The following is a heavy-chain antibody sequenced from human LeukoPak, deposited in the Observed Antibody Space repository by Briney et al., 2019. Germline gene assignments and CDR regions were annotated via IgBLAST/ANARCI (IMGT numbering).Heavy chain of an antibody. V-gene: IGHV3-33*01. Sequence: PGGSLRLSCAASGFTFSSYGMHWVRQAPGKGLEWVAVIWYDGSNKYYADSVKGRFTISRDNSKNTLYLQMNSLRAEDTAVYYCARDHYYDSSAGLDYWGQGTLVTVSS. CDR3: ARDHYYDSSAGLDY. J-gene: IGHJ4*02. D-gene: IGHD3-22*01. CDR1: GFTFSSYG. CDR2: IWYDGSNK.